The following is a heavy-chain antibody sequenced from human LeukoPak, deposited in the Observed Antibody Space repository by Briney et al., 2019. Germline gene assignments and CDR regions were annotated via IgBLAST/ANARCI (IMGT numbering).Heavy chain of an antibody. V-gene: IGHV4-31*03. CDR1: GDSINSGGYY. J-gene: IGHJ4*02. Sequence: SETLTLTCSISGDSINSGGYYWNWIRQPPGKGLEWFGYIHSGGNAYFNPSVEGRSSISLDKSQNQFFLRLTSVTAADTAVYFCARDHYDSRGDYVVEYWGQGTLVTVSS. D-gene: IGHD3-22*01. CDR2: IHSGGNA. CDR3: ARDHYDSRGDYVVEY.